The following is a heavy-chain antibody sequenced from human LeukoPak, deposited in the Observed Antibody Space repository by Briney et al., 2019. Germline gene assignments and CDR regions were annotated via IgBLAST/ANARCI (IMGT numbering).Heavy chain of an antibody. J-gene: IGHJ4*02. CDR1: GFTFSSYS. CDR2: ISSSSSAI. Sequence: GGSLKLSCAASGFTFSSYSMNWVRQAPGKGLEWISYISSSSSAIYYADSVKGRFTISRDNAKNSLYLQMNSLRDEDTAVYYCVRDRFYSFDYWGQGTLVTVSS. CDR3: VRDRFYSFDY. V-gene: IGHV3-48*02.